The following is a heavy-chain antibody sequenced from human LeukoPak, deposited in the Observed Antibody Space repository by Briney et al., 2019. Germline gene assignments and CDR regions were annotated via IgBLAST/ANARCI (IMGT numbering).Heavy chain of an antibody. CDR1: GFTLSSYA. V-gene: IGHV3-23*01. CDR2: TSSSDAGT. D-gene: IGHD1-26*01. CDR3: AKGEWELPGSEGIDY. Sequence: GGSLRLSCAASGFTLSSYAMSWVRQAPGKGLEWVSATSSSDAGTYYAESVRGRFTISRDNSKNTLYLQMNSLRAEDTAVYYCAKGEWELPGSEGIDYWGQGTLVTVSS. J-gene: IGHJ4*02.